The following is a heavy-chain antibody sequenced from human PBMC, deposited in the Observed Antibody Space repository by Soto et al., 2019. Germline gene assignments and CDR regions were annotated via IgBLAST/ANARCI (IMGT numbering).Heavy chain of an antibody. J-gene: IGHJ6*02. CDR1: AGTFSSYA. Sequence: QVQLVQSGAEVKKPGSSVKVSCKASAGTFSSYAISWVRQAPGQGLEWRGGIIPIFGTANYAQKFQGRVTITADESTSTAYMELSSLTSEDTAVYYCARDSDSSSADYGMDVWGQGTTVTVSS. CDR3: ARDSDSSSADYGMDV. V-gene: IGHV1-69*12. D-gene: IGHD6-6*01. CDR2: IIPIFGTA.